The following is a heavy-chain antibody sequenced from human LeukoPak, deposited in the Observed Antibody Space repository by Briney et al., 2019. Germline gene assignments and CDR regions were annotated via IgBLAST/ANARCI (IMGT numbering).Heavy chain of an antibody. CDR3: ARGGGAIAT. J-gene: IGHJ5*02. Sequence: SQTLSLTCALSGDSVSSNSAGWSWIRQSPSRGLEWLGRTYYRSKWYNDYAISVKSRITINPDTSKNQFSLQLNSVTPEDTAVYYCARGGGAIATWGQGTLVTVSS. CDR2: TYYRSKWYN. D-gene: IGHD3-16*01. CDR1: GDSVSSNSAG. V-gene: IGHV6-1*01.